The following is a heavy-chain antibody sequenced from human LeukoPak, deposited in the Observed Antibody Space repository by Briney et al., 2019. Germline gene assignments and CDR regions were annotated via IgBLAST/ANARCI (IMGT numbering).Heavy chain of an antibody. CDR3: AKAPVTSCRGAYCYPFDY. J-gene: IGHJ4*02. CDR2: ISGGGGNT. D-gene: IGHD2-21*01. V-gene: IGHV3-23*01. CDR1: GFTFSSFA. Sequence: GGSLRLSCAASGFTFSSFAMSWVRQAPGKGLEWVSTISGGGGNTYYAASVKGRFTISRDDSKNTLYLQMNSLRAEDAAVYYCAKAPVTSCRGAYCYPFDYWGQGTLVTVSS.